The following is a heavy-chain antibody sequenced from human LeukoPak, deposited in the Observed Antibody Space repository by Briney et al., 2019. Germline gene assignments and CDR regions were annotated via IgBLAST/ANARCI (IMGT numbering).Heavy chain of an antibody. CDR3: ARGGGGYDSEFDY. Sequence: PSETLSLTCTVSGGSMTNYYWTWIRQSPGKGLEWIGHTYYSGNTNYNPSLKSRVTISIDTSKNQFSLKLSSVTAADTAVYYCARGGGGYDSEFDYWGQGTLVTVSS. V-gene: IGHV4-59*01. CDR2: TYYSGNT. J-gene: IGHJ4*02. CDR1: GGSMTNYY. D-gene: IGHD3-22*01.